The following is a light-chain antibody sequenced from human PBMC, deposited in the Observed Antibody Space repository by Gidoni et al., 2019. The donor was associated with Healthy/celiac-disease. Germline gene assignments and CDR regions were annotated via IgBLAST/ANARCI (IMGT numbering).Light chain of an antibody. CDR1: QSVSSY. V-gene: IGKV3-11*01. J-gene: IGKJ3*01. CDR3: QQRSNWPPFT. CDR2: DAS. Sequence: EIVLTQSTATLSLSPGERATLSCRASQSVSSYLAWDQQKPGQAPMLLIYDASNRATGIPARFSGSGSGTDFTLTISSLEPEDFAVYYCQQRSNWPPFTFGPGTKVDIK.